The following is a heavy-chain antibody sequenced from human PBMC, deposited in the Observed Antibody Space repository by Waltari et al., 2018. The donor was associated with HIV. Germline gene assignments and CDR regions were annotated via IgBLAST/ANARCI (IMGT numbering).Heavy chain of an antibody. V-gene: IGHV1-69*01. CDR3: ARDDRPAMVRGVPASFDI. D-gene: IGHD3-10*01. J-gene: IGHJ3*02. Sequence: QVQLVQSGAEVKKPGSSVKVSCKASGGTFSSYAISWVRPAPGQGLEWMGGIIPIFGTANYAQKFQGRVTITADESTSTAYMELSSLRSEDTAVYYCARDDRPAMVRGVPASFDIWGQGTMVTVSS. CDR1: GGTFSSYA. CDR2: IIPIFGTA.